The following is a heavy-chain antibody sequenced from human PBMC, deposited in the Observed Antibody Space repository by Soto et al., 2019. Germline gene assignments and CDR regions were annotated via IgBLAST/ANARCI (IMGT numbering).Heavy chain of an antibody. V-gene: IGHV3-48*03. CDR1: GFTFSSYE. Sequence: GGSLRLSCAASGFTFSSYEMNWVRQAPGKGLEWVSYISSSGSTIYYADSVKGRFTISRDNAKNSLYLQMNSLRAEDTAVYDCARGGSYPNDDWGQGTLVTVAS. D-gene: IGHD1-26*01. CDR2: ISSSGSTI. J-gene: IGHJ4*02. CDR3: ARGGSYPNDD.